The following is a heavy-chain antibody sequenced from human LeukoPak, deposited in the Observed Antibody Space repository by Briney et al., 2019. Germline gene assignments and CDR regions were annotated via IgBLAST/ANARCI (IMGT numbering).Heavy chain of an antibody. CDR3: ARVEYSSSSWFGGHTGVDY. J-gene: IGHJ4*02. CDR2: IYYSGST. Sequence: PSETLSLTCTVSGGSISSSSYYWGWIRQPPGKGLEWIGSIYYSGSTYYNPSLKSRVTISVDTSKNQFSLKLSSVTAADTAVYYCARVEYSSSSWFGGHTGVDYWGQGTLVTVSS. D-gene: IGHD6-6*01. CDR1: GGSISSSSYY. V-gene: IGHV4-39*07.